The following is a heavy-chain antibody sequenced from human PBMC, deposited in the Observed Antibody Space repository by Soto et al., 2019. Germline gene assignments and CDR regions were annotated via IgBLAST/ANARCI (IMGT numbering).Heavy chain of an antibody. CDR3: ARGDYGTGGYPFPYFDY. V-gene: IGHV1-2*02. D-gene: IGHD2-8*02. J-gene: IGHJ4*02. Sequence: GASVKVSCKASGYSFTGYYSHWVRQAPGQGLEWMGWINPDSGATNYAQNFQGRVTLTSDTSISTASMDLTSLTSDDTAVYYCARGDYGTGGYPFPYFDYWGQGPLVTSPQ. CDR1: GYSFTGYY. CDR2: INPDSGAT.